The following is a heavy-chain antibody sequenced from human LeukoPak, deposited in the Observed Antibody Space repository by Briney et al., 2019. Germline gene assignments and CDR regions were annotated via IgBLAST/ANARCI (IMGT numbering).Heavy chain of an antibody. J-gene: IGHJ4*02. V-gene: IGHV3-21*01. Sequence: PGGSLRLSCAASGFTFSSYSMNWVRQAPGKGLEWVSSISSSSSYIYYADSVKGRFTISRDNAKNSLYLQMNCLRAEDTAVYYCASPYGSGLDYWGQGTLVTVSS. D-gene: IGHD3-10*01. CDR2: ISSSSSYI. CDR3: ASPYGSGLDY. CDR1: GFTFSSYS.